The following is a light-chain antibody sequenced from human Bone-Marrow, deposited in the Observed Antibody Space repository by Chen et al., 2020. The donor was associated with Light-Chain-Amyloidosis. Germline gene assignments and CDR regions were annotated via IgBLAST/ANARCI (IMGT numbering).Light chain of an antibody. CDR2: AAS. CDR1: QGISSY. Sequence: DIQLTQSPSFLSASVGDRVTITCRASQGISSYLAWYQQKPGKAPQLLIYAASTLQSGVPSRFSGSGSGTEFTLTISSLQPEDFATYYCQQPWTFGQGTKVEIK. V-gene: IGKV1-9*01. CDR3: QQPWT. J-gene: IGKJ1*01.